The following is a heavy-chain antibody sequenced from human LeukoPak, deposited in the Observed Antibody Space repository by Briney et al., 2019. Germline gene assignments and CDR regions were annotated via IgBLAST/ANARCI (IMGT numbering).Heavy chain of an antibody. CDR3: ARGWSGYGSGSG. CDR1: GGSIADTSYY. D-gene: IGHD3-10*01. J-gene: IGHJ4*02. CDR2: IYYSGKT. Sequence: SETLSLTCTVSGGSIADTSYYWGWIRQSPGKGLEWIGRIYYSGKTYYNPSLKSRVTISVDTSKNQFSLKLSAVTAADTAVYYCARGWSGYGSGSGWGQGTLVTVSS. V-gene: IGHV4-39*07.